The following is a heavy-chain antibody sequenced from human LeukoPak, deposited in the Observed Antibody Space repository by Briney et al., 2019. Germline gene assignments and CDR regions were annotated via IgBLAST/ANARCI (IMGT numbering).Heavy chain of an antibody. V-gene: IGHV3-53*01. CDR2: TYSGGRT. J-gene: IGHJ2*01. Sequence: PGGSLRLSCAASGFSFSSYNMNWVRQTPGKGLEWVSVTYSGGRTYYADSVKGRFTISRDNSKNTLYLQMNSLRAEDTAVYYCAKGRRVDWYFDLWGRGTLVTVSS. CDR3: AKGRRVDWYFDL. CDR1: GFSFSSYN.